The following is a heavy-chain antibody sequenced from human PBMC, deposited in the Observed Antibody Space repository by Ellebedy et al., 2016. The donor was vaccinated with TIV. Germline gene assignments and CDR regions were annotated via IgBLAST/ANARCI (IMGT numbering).Heavy chain of an antibody. V-gene: IGHV1-18*04. CDR1: GYTFTSYG. CDR2: ISAYNGNT. Sequence: ASVKVSCKASGYTFTSYGISWVRQAPGQGLEWMGWISAYNGNTNYAQKLQGRVTMTSDTSTTTVYMDLSSLISEDTAVYYCAREMYTEAGPDLWGQGTLVTVSS. J-gene: IGHJ5*02. D-gene: IGHD6-13*01. CDR3: AREMYTEAGPDL.